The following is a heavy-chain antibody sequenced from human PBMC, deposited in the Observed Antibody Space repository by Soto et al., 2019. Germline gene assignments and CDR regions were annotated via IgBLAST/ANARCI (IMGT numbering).Heavy chain of an antibody. CDR1: GGSISSGGYY. Sequence: SETLSLTCTVSGGSISSGGYYWSWIRQHPGKGLEWIGYIYYSGSTYYNASLESRVTISVDTSINTAYMELSRLTYDDTAVFFCARMCSHTGCLCAVFDLWGQGTMVTVSS. V-gene: IGHV4-31*03. D-gene: IGHD2-2*01. J-gene: IGHJ3*01. CDR2: IYYSGST. CDR3: ARMCSHTGCLCAVFDL.